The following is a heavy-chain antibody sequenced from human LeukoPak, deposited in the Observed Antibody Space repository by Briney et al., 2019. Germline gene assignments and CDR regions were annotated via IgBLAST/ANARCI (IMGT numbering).Heavy chain of an antibody. J-gene: IGHJ4*02. CDR3: ARDRSYSVDY. V-gene: IGHV3-74*01. CDR1: GFTFSSYW. D-gene: IGHD3-10*01. Sequence: GGSLRLSCAASGFTFSSYWMHWVRQAPGKGLVWVSRITGDGSRTSYADSVKGRFTISRDNAKNTLFLQSNSLSAEDTAVYYCARDRSYSVDYWGQGTLVTVSS. CDR2: ITGDGSRT.